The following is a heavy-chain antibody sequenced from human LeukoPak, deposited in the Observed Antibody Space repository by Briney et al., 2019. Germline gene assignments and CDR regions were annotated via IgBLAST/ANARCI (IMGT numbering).Heavy chain of an antibody. J-gene: IGHJ5*02. CDR2: INPNSGGT. V-gene: IGHV1-2*02. CDR3: ARVGYCSSTSCFDWFDP. D-gene: IGHD2-2*03. Sequence: ASVKVSCKASGYTFTAYYIHWVRQAPGQGLEWIGWINPNSGGTNYAQKFQGRVTMTRDTSISTAYMELSRLRSDDTAVYYCARVGYCSSTSCFDWFDPWGQGTLVTTSS. CDR1: GYTFTAYY.